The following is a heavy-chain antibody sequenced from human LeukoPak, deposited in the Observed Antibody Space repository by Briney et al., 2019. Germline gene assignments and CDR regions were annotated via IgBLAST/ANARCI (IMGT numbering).Heavy chain of an antibody. CDR2: ISYDGSNK. CDR1: GFHFKSYA. CDR3: ARERGGGSGRVIDAFDI. Sequence: GSLELSCGASGFHFKSYAMHWGRQAPGKGLEWVGGISYDGSNKYYADSVKGRFTISRDNSKNTLYLQMNSLRAEDTAVYYCARERGGGSGRVIDAFDIWGQGTMVTVSS. V-gene: IGHV3-30*04. D-gene: IGHD3-10*01. J-gene: IGHJ3*02.